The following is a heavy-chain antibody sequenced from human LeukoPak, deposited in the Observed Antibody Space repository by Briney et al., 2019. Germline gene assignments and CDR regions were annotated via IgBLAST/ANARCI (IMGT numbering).Heavy chain of an antibody. CDR2: IYYSGST. D-gene: IGHD6-13*01. J-gene: IGHJ4*02. CDR1: GGSISSYY. V-gene: IGHV4-59*01. CDR3: ASYSSSWSLDY. Sequence: SETLSLTCTVSGGSISSYYWSWIRQPPGKGLEWIGYIYYSGSTNYSPSLKSRVTISVDTSKNQFSLKLSSVTAADTAVYYCASYSSSWSLDYWGQGTLVTVSS.